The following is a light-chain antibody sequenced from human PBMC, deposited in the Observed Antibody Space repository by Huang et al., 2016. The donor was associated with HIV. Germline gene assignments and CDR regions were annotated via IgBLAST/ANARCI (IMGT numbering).Light chain of an antibody. Sequence: DIQMTQSPSSLSASVGDRVTITCQASQDISNYLNWYQQKPGKAPKLLTYDASKLETGVPSRFSGSRSGTHFTFTISCLQPEDIATYYCQQYDNLYTFGQGTKLEIK. CDR2: DAS. CDR3: QQYDNLYT. CDR1: QDISNY. J-gene: IGKJ2*01. V-gene: IGKV1-33*01.